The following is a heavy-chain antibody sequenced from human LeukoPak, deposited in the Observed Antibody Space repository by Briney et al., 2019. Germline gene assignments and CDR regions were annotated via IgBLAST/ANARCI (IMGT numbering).Heavy chain of an antibody. CDR1: GFTFSSYA. CDR2: ISGSGGST. Sequence: GGSLRLSCAASGFTFSSYAMSWVRQAPGKGLEWVSAISGSGGSTYYADSVKGRFTISRDNSKNTLYLQMNSLRAEDTALYYCAKDMGYSYVYYFDYWGQGTLVTVSS. V-gene: IGHV3-23*01. D-gene: IGHD5-18*01. J-gene: IGHJ4*02. CDR3: AKDMGYSYVYYFDY.